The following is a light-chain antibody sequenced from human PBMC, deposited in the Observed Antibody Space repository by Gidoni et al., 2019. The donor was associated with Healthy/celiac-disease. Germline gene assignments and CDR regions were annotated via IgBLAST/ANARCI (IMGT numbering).Light chain of an antibody. V-gene: IGKV1-9*01. CDR1: QGISSY. CDR2: AAS. Sequence: DIQLTQSPSFLSASVGDRVTITCWASQGISSYLAWYQQKPGKAPKLLIYAASTLQSGVPSRFSGSGSGTEFTLTISILQPEDFATYYCQQLNSYPRFTFXPXTKVDIK. CDR3: QQLNSYPRFT. J-gene: IGKJ3*01.